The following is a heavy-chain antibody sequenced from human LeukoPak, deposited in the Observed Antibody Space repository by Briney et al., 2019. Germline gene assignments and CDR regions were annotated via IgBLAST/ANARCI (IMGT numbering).Heavy chain of an antibody. CDR1: GFTFSSYG. CDR2: ISYDGSNK. V-gene: IGHV3-30*18. Sequence: GGSLRLSCAASGFTFSSYGMHWVRQAPGKGLEWVAVISYDGSNKYYADSVKGRFTISRDNSKNTLYLQMNSLRAEDTAVYYCAKGFGSGSLLLGYWGQGTLVTVSS. J-gene: IGHJ4*02. D-gene: IGHD3-10*01. CDR3: AKGFGSGSLLLGY.